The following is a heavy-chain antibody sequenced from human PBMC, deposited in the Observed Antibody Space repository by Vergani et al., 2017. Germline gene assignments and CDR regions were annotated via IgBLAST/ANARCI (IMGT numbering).Heavy chain of an antibody. J-gene: IGHJ4*02. D-gene: IGHD6-13*01. V-gene: IGHV3-30*02. CDR2: IRYDGSNK. CDR1: GFTFSSYG. Sequence: QVQLVESGGGVVQPGGSLRLSCAASGFTFSSYGMHWVRQAPGKGLEWVAFIRYDGSNKYYADSVKGRFTISRDNSKNTLYLQMNNLRAEDTAVYYCAKDRRKAAAGPDYWGQGTLVTVSS. CDR3: AKDRRKAAAGPDY.